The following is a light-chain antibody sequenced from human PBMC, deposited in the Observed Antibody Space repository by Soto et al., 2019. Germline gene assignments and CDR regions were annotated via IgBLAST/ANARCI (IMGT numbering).Light chain of an antibody. V-gene: IGLV2-14*01. CDR3: GSYTSISSLV. Sequence: QSVLTQPASVSGSPGQSITISCIGTSSDVGGYNYVSWYQQHPGKAPKLMIYEVSNRPSGVSTRFSGSKSGHTASLTISGLQGEAEADYYCGSYTSISSLVFGSGTKLT. CDR2: EVS. CDR1: SSDVGGYNY. J-gene: IGLJ1*01.